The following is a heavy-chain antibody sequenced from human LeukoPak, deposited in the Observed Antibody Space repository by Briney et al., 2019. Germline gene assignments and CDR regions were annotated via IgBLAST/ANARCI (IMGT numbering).Heavy chain of an antibody. CDR2: IYASGST. CDR1: GGSISSHY. CDR3: ARYAIPVTTNNDVYAFDV. V-gene: IGHV4-4*07. Sequence: SETLSLTCTVSGGSISSHYWNWIRQPVGKGLEGIGRIYASGSTNYNPSLKSRVTLSVETSKNQLSLKLSSVTAADTAVYYCARYAIPVTTNNDVYAFDVWGQGTMVTVSS. D-gene: IGHD1-7*01. J-gene: IGHJ3*01.